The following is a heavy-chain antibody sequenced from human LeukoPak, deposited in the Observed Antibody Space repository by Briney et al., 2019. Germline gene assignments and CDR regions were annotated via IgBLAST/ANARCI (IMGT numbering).Heavy chain of an antibody. J-gene: IGHJ2*01. CDR3: ARAAYSSTWYSRYFDL. CDR1: GFTFSSYD. D-gene: IGHD6-13*01. Sequence: GGSLRLSCAASGFTFSSYDIHWVRQATGKGLEWGSGIGTAGEIYYAGSVKGRFTISRENAKNSLYLQMNSLRAGDTAVYYCARAAYSSTWYSRYFDLWGRGTLVTVSS. CDR2: IGTAGEI. V-gene: IGHV3-13*01.